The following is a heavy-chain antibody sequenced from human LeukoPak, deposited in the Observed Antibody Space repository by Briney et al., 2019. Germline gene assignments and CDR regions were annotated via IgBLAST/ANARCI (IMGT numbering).Heavy chain of an antibody. Sequence: HPSETLSLTCSVSGGSISSYYWSWIRQTAGKGLEWIGRINASGSTRFNPSLKSRVTMSVDTSKNQFTLKLSSVTAADTAVYFCARGMAVAYDYNWFDPWGQGTLVTVSS. CDR2: INASGST. CDR3: ARGMAVAYDYNWFDP. D-gene: IGHD5-12*01. CDR1: GGSISSYY. J-gene: IGHJ5*02. V-gene: IGHV4-4*07.